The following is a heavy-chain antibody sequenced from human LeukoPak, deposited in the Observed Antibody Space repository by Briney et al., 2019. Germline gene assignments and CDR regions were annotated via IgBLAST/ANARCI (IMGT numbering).Heavy chain of an antibody. CDR1: GGSVSSGSYY. CDR3: ARAAYSNYGDAFDI. Sequence: SETLSLTCTVSGGSVSSGSYYWSWIRPPPGKGREWIGYIYYSGSTNNTPSLTRLVTISVDTSKNQFSLKLCSVTAPDTAVYYCARAAYSNYGDAFDIWGQGTMVTVSS. V-gene: IGHV4-61*01. D-gene: IGHD4-11*01. J-gene: IGHJ3*02. CDR2: IYYSGST.